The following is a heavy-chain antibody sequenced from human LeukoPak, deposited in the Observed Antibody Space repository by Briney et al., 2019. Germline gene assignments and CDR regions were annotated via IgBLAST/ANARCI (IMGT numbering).Heavy chain of an antibody. V-gene: IGHV4-59*10. CDR1: GGSFSGDF. CDR3: ARQPYGDYLYYYYYMDV. D-gene: IGHD4-17*01. J-gene: IGHJ6*03. Sequence: PSETLSLTCAVYGGSFSGDFWSWIRQSPGKGLEWIGRIYTSGSTNYNPSLKSRVTMSVDTSKNQFSLKLSSVTAADTAVYYCARQPYGDYLYYYYYMDVWGKGTTVTVSS. CDR2: IYTSGST.